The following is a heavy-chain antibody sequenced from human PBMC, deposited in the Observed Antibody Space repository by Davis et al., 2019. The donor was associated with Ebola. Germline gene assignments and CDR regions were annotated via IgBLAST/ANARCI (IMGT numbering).Heavy chain of an antibody. CDR1: GGSFSGYY. CDR3: ARSSYNFWSGYYEAGPYPYGMDV. Sequence: PSETLSLTCAVYGGSFSGYYWSWIRQPPGKGLEWIGEISHSGGTNYNPSLKSRVTISVDISKNQFSLKLSSVTAADTAVYYCARSSYNFWSGYYEAGPYPYGMDVWGQGTTVTVSS. CDR2: ISHSGGT. V-gene: IGHV4-34*01. D-gene: IGHD3-3*01. J-gene: IGHJ6*02.